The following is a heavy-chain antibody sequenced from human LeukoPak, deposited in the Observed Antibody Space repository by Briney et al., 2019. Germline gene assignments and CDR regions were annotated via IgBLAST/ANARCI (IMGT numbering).Heavy chain of an antibody. Sequence: SETLSLTCAVSGYSISSGYYWGWIRQPPGKGLEWIGSIYHSGSTYYNPSLKSRVTISVDTSKNQFSLKLSSVTAANTAVYYCARVPPGNDAFDIWGQGTMVTVSP. J-gene: IGHJ3*02. D-gene: IGHD2-2*01. CDR2: IYHSGST. V-gene: IGHV4-38-2*01. CDR1: GYSISSGYY. CDR3: ARVPPGNDAFDI.